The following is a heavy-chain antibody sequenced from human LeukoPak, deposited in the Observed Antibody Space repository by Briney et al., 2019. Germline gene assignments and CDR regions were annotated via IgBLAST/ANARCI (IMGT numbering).Heavy chain of an antibody. CDR3: ARLRDDRSSWSLAPPGFYGMDV. CDR2: IYYSGST. J-gene: IGHJ6*02. Sequence: KSSETLSLTCTVSGGSISSYYWSWIRQPPGKGLEWIGYIYYSGSTNYNPSLKSRVTISVDTSKNQFSLKLSSVTAADTAVYYCARLRDDRSSWSLAPPGFYGMDVWGQGTTVTVSS. D-gene: IGHD6-13*01. CDR1: GGSISSYY. V-gene: IGHV4-59*08.